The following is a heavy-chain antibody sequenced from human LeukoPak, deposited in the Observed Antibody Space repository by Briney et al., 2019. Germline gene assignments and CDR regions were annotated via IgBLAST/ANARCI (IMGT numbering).Heavy chain of an antibody. J-gene: IGHJ4*02. CDR1: GFTFGDYA. V-gene: IGHV3-49*04. D-gene: IGHD4-11*01. Sequence: PGGSLRLSCTASGFTFGDYAMSWVRQAPGKGLEGVGFIRSKASGGTTEYTASVKGRFTISRDDSKSIAYLQMNSLITEDTAIYYCTRGYSIDYWGQGTQVTVSS. CDR3: TRGYSIDY. CDR2: IRSKASGGTT.